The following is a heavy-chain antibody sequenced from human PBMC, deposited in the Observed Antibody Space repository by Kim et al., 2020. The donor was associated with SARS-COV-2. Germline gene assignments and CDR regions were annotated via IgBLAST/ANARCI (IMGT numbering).Heavy chain of an antibody. CDR1: GFTFSSYS. Sequence: GGSLRLSCAASGFTFSSYSMNWVRQAPGKGLEWVSSISSSSSYIYYADSVKGRFTISRDNAKNSLYLQMNSLRAEDTAVYYCARGSALWFGENPLRGYFDYWGQGTLVTVSS. J-gene: IGHJ4*02. CDR2: ISSSSSYI. CDR3: ARGSALWFGENPLRGYFDY. V-gene: IGHV3-21*01. D-gene: IGHD3-10*01.